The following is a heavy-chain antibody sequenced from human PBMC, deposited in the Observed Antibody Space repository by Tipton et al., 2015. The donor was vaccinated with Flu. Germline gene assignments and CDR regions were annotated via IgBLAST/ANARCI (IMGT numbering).Heavy chain of an antibody. D-gene: IGHD3-10*02. Sequence: TLSLTCTVSSGSIRSTNYFCAWIRQPPGKRLELIGSIYPSGTTYYNPSLKSRVVISVDTSKNQLSLNLTSVTAADTAVYYCARLSYYDVDLKNFYFEDWGQGTLVTVSS. V-gene: IGHV4-39*01. CDR2: IYPSGTT. CDR1: SGSIRSTNYF. J-gene: IGHJ4*02. CDR3: ARLSYYDVDLKNFYFED.